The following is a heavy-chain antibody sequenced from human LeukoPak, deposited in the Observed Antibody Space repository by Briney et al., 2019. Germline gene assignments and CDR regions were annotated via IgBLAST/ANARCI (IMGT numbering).Heavy chain of an antibody. CDR2: MNPNSGNT. CDR1: GYTFTSYD. D-gene: IGHD6-19*01. CDR3: ARGSGSRIAVAGTKGYNAY. V-gene: IGHV1-8*01. Sequence: ASVKVSCKASGYTFTSYDINWVRQATGQGLEWMGWMNPNSGNTGYAQKFQGRVTMTRNTSISTAYMELSGLRSEDTAVYYCARGSGSRIAVAGTKGYNAYWGQGTLVTVSS. J-gene: IGHJ4*02.